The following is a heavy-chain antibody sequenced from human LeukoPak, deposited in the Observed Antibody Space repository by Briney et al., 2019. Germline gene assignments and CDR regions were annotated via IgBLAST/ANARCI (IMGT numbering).Heavy chain of an antibody. J-gene: IGHJ4*02. CDR1: GFTFSSYA. D-gene: IGHD3-10*01. CDR3: ARGLHYYGSGSEFDY. CDR2: ISYDGSNK. Sequence: GGSLRLSCAASGFTFSSYAMHWVRQAPGKGLEWVAVISYDGSNKYYADSVKGRFTIFRDNSKNTLYLQMNSLRAEDTAVYYCARGLHYYGSGSEFDYWGQGTLFTVSS. V-gene: IGHV3-30-3*01.